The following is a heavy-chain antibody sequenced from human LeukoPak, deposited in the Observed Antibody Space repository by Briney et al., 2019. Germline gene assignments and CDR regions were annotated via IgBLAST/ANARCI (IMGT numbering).Heavy chain of an antibody. V-gene: IGHV3-74*01. CDR1: GFILSNYW. Sequence: GGSLRLSCATSGFILSNYWMHWVRQAPGKGLVWVSRINNDGSSTTYADSVKGRFTISRDNARNTLYLQMNSLKTEDTAVYYCTRRSTISAPDYWGQGTLVTVSS. J-gene: IGHJ4*02. CDR3: TRRSTISAPDY. D-gene: IGHD3-9*01. CDR2: INNDGSST.